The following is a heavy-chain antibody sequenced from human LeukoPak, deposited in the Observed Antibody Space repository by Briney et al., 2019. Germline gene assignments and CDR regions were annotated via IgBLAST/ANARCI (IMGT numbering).Heavy chain of an antibody. CDR2: ISDNGGTT. CDR3: ARDRVLWFGKDAFDI. J-gene: IGHJ3*02. CDR1: GFRVSDYG. Sequence: GGSLRLSCAASGFRVSDYGMSWVRRVPGEGLQWVSGISDNGGTTTYADSVKGRFTISRDNAKNSLYLQMNNVRAEDTAVYYCARDRVLWFGKDAFDIWGQGTMVTVSS. D-gene: IGHD3-10*01. V-gene: IGHV3-20*04.